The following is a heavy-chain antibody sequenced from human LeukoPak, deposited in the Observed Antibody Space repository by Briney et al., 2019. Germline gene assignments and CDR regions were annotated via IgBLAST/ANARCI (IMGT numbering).Heavy chain of an antibody. V-gene: IGHV3-74*01. CDR2: IKGDESST. D-gene: IGHD2-15*01. CDR1: GFIFTSYW. Sequence: PGGSLRLSCAASGFIFTSYWIHWVRQAPGKGLVWVSRIKGDESSTNYADSVKGRFTISRDNAKNTVYLHMNSLRVEDAAVYYCARGIKNYYGVDVWGQGTTVTVSS. CDR3: ARGIKNYYGVDV. J-gene: IGHJ6*02.